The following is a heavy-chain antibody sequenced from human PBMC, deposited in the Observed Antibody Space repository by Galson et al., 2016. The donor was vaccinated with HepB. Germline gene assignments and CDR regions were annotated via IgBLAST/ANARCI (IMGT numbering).Heavy chain of an antibody. CDR1: GDSVSSNSAV. Sequence: CAISGDSVSSNSAVWNWIRQSPSRGLEWLGRTCYKSKWHNDYAPSVKGRITTNPDTSKNLFSLQLHSVTPEDAAVYYCARGETAPATDWYFDLWGRGTLVTVSS. CDR2: TCYKSKWHN. J-gene: IGHJ2*01. D-gene: IGHD2-15*01. V-gene: IGHV6-1*01. CDR3: ARGETAPATDWYFDL.